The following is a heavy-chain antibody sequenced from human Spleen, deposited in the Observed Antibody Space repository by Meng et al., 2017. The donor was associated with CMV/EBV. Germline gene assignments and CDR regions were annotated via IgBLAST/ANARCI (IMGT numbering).Heavy chain of an antibody. Sequence: ASVKVSCKASGYMFTSYAITWVRQAPGLGLEWMGRISGYNGNTNYAQKFQGRVTMTTDTSTSTAYMELRSLKSDDTAVYYCATDPSGSYLQYWGRGTLVTVSS. D-gene: IGHD1-26*01. CDR2: ISGYNGNT. J-gene: IGHJ4*02. CDR1: GYMFTSYA. CDR3: ATDPSGSYLQY. V-gene: IGHV1-18*01.